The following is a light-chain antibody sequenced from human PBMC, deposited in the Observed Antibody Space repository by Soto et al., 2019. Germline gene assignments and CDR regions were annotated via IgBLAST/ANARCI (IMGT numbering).Light chain of an antibody. Sequence: EIVLTQSPGTLSLSPGESATLSSRASQSVSSSYLAWYQQKPGQAPRLLIYGASSRATGIPDRFSGSGSGTDFTLTISRLEPEDFAMYYCHQYGISPPVTFGQGTRLEIK. CDR1: QSVSSSY. J-gene: IGKJ5*01. CDR2: GAS. V-gene: IGKV3-20*01. CDR3: HQYGISPPVT.